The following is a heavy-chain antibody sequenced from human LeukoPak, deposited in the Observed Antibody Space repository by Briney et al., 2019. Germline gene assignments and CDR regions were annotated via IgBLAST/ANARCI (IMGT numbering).Heavy chain of an antibody. V-gene: IGHV4-34*01. CDR1: GGAFSGYY. D-gene: IGHD6-19*01. CDR3: ARDGSAAYYYYMDV. Sequence: SETLSLTCAVYGGAFSGYYWSWIRQPPGKGLEWIGEINHSGSTYYNPSLKSRVTISVDTSKNQFSLKLRSVTAADTAVYYCARDGSAAYYYYMDVWGKGTTVTVSS. J-gene: IGHJ6*03. CDR2: INHSGST.